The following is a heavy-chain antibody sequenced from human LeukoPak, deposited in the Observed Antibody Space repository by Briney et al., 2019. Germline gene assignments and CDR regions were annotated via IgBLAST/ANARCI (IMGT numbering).Heavy chain of an antibody. CDR1: GYTLTELS. CDR2: FDPEDGET. CDR3: ATWLTMVRGAAFLGMDV. J-gene: IGHJ6*02. D-gene: IGHD3-10*01. V-gene: IGHV1-24*01. Sequence: ASVKVSCKVSGYTLTELSMHWVRQAPGKGLEWMGGFDPEDGETIYAQKFQGRVTMTEDTSTDTAYMELGSLRSEDTAVYYCATWLTMVRGAAFLGMDVWGQGTTVTVSS.